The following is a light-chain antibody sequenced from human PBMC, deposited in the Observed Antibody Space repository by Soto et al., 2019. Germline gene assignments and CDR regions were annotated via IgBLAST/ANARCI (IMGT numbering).Light chain of an antibody. Sequence: DIQMTQSPSTLSASVGDRVTITCRASQTISSWLAWYQQKPGKAPKRLIYAASSLQSGVPSRFSGSGSGTEFTLTISSLQPEDFATYYCLQHNSYPRWTFGQGTKVDIK. CDR1: QTISSW. J-gene: IGKJ1*01. V-gene: IGKV1-17*01. CDR3: LQHNSYPRWT. CDR2: AAS.